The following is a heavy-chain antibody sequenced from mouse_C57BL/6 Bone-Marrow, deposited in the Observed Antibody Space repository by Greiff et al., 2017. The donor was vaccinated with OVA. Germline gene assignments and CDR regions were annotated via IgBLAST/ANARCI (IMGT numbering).Heavy chain of an antibody. CDR3: AEDSYYYGRGV. CDR2: IYPRSGNT. Sequence: VQLQQSGAELARPGASVKLSCKASGYTFTSYGISWVKQRTGQGLEWIGEIYPRSGNTYYNEKFKGKATLTADKSSRTAYMELRRLTSDDSAVFFCAEDSYYYGRGVWGKGTTRTVAA. D-gene: IGHD1-1*01. J-gene: IGHJ1*03. CDR1: GYTFTSYG. V-gene: IGHV1-81*01.